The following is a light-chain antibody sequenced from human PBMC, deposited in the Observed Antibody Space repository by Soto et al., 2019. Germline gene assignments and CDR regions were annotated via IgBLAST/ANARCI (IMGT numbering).Light chain of an antibody. J-gene: IGKJ1*01. V-gene: IGKV3-20*01. CDR2: DAS. CDR1: LPVSNNY. CDR3: HQYSASPPT. Sequence: EIVLTHSPGTLSLSPGERATLSCRASLPVSNNYLAWYQQMAGQAPRLIIYDASSRATGIPDRFSASGPGTDFTLTISRLEPEDFAVYFCHQYSASPPTFGQGTKVDIK.